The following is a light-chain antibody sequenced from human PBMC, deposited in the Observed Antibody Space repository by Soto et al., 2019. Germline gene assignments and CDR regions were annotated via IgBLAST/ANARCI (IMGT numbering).Light chain of an antibody. CDR3: QLYGRSTMYT. J-gene: IGKJ2*01. CDR1: QSVSSSS. Sequence: EIVLTQSPGTLSLSPGERATLSCRASQSVSSSSLAWYQQKPGQAPRLLIYGASSRATGIPDRFSGSGSGTDFTLTIISLEPEDCAVYYCQLYGRSTMYTFCQGTRLEIK. CDR2: GAS. V-gene: IGKV3-20*01.